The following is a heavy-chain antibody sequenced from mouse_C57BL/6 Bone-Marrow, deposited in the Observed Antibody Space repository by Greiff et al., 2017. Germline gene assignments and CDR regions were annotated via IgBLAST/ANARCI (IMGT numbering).Heavy chain of an antibody. V-gene: IGHV5-6*02. CDR2: ISSGGSYT. Sequence: EVKLVESGGDLVKPGGSLKLSCAASGFTFSSYGMSWVRQTPDKRLEWVATISSGGSYTYYPDSVKGRFTISRDNAKNTLYLQMRSLKSEDTAMYYWARRAYYEYDEAMDYWGQGTSVTVSS. CDR1: GFTFSSYG. CDR3: ARRAYYEYDEAMDY. D-gene: IGHD2-4*01. J-gene: IGHJ4*01.